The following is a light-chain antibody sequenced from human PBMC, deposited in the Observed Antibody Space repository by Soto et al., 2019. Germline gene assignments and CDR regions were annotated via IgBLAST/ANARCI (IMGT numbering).Light chain of an antibody. CDR1: QSISSW. V-gene: IGKV1-5*03. Sequence: DIQMTQSPSTLSASVGDRVTITCRASQSISSWLAWYQQKPGKAPNLLIYKASSLESGVPSRFSGSGSGTEFTLTISSLQPDDFATYYCQQSNFYPLTFGGGTKVEI. CDR3: QQSNFYPLT. CDR2: KAS. J-gene: IGKJ4*01.